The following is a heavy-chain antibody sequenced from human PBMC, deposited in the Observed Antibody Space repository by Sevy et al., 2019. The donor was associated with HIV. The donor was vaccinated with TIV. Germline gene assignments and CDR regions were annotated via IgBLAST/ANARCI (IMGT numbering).Heavy chain of an antibody. Sequence: GGSLRLSCAASGFTFSSYAMSWVRQAPGKGLEWVSAISGSGGSTYYADSVKGRFTISRDNSKNTLYLQMNSLRAEDTAVYYCAKDRGVVWFGELLSRYYFDYWGQGTLVTVSS. CDR2: ISGSGGST. V-gene: IGHV3-23*01. CDR3: AKDRGVVWFGELLSRYYFDY. J-gene: IGHJ4*02. CDR1: GFTFSSYA. D-gene: IGHD3-10*01.